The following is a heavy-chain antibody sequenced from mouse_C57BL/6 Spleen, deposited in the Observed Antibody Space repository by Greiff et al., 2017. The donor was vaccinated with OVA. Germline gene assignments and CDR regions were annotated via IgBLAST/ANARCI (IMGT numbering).Heavy chain of an antibody. D-gene: IGHD3-1*01. J-gene: IGHJ4*01. CDR1: GYTFTDYY. Sequence: EVQLQQSGPELVKPGASVKISCTASGYTFTDYYMNWVKQSHGKSLEWIGDINPNNGGTSYNQKFKGKATLTVDKSSSTAYMELRSLTSEDSAVYYCAPTRDMDYWGQGTSVTVSS. CDR3: APTRDMDY. CDR2: INPNNGGT. V-gene: IGHV1-26*01.